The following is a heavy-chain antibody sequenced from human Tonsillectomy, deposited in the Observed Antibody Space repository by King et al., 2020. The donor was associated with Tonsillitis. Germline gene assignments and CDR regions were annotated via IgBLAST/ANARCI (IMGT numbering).Heavy chain of an antibody. D-gene: IGHD3-22*01. V-gene: IGHV4-4*07. CDR1: GVSVSSYY. Sequence: VQLQESGPGLVKPSETLSLTCSVSGVSVSSYYWGWIRQTAGKGLEWIGRISTSGAPSYNPPLKSRVTMSVDTSKNQFSLKMRSVTAADTAVYYCARILYDSGGYKSGWFDPWGQGTLVTVSS. J-gene: IGHJ5*02. CDR3: ARILYDSGGYKSGWFDP. CDR2: ISTSGAP.